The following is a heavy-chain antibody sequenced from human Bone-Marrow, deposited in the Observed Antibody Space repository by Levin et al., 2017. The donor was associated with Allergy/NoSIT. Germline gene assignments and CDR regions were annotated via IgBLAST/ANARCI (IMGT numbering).Heavy chain of an antibody. Sequence: GESLKISCATSGFTFSDHYMDWVRQAPGKGLEWVGRIRNKANSYSTDYAASVKGRFTISRDDSKNSLYLQMNSLKTEDTAVYYCARGPLGFTYYGMDVWGQGTTVTVSS. CDR3: ARGPLGFTYYGMDV. CDR2: IRNKANSYST. CDR1: GFTFSDHY. V-gene: IGHV3-72*01. J-gene: IGHJ6*02. D-gene: IGHD2-15*01.